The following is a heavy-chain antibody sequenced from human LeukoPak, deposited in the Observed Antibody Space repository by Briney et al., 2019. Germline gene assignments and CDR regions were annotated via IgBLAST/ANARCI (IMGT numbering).Heavy chain of an antibody. CDR2: INGDGSRT. J-gene: IGHJ4*02. D-gene: IGHD7-27*01. V-gene: IGHV3-74*01. Sequence: PGGSLRLSCAASGFTFSSHWMHWVRQVPGKGLIWVSCINGDGSRTNYADSVKGRFTISRDNAKNSLYLQMNSLRAEDTAVYYCARSTSTGEFDYWGQGTLVTVSS. CDR1: GFTFSSHW. CDR3: ARSTSTGEFDY.